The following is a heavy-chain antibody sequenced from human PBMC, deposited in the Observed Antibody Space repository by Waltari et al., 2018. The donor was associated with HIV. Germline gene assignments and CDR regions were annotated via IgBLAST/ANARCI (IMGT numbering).Heavy chain of an antibody. D-gene: IGHD6-19*01. CDR3: ARLGSGWYFSCDY. CDR2: IYYSGST. J-gene: IGHJ4*02. V-gene: IGHV4-59*02. CDR1: GGSVSSYY. Sequence: QVQLQESGPGLVKPSETLSLTCTVSGGSVSSYYWSWIRQPPGKGLEWIGYIYYSGSTNYNPALKSRVTISVDTSKNQFSLNLTSVTAADTAVYYCARLGSGWYFSCDYWGQGTLVTVSS.